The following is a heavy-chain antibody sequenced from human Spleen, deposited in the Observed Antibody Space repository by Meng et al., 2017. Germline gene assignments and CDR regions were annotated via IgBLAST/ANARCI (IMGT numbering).Heavy chain of an antibody. Sequence: QVQPGQSGPEVKKPGASVKVPCNASDYTFTGYGVSWVRQAPAQGLEWMAWLGAHDGDTSHAPKFQGRVTVSADRPTATAYMELRSLRSDDTAVYYCARQDSYGYSDYWGQGTLVTVSS. CDR2: LGAHDGDT. D-gene: IGHD5-18*01. CDR1: DYTFTGYG. J-gene: IGHJ4*02. V-gene: IGHV1-18*01. CDR3: ARQDSYGYSDY.